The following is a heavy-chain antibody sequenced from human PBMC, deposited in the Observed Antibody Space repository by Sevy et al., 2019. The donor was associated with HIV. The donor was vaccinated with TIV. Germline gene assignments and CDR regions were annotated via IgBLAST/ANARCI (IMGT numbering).Heavy chain of an antibody. CDR2: ISSGSSI. J-gene: IGHJ3*02. Sequence: GGSLRLSCVASGFTFSNYEMNWVRQAPGKGLEWVSYISSGSSIYYADSVKGRFSISRDNAKNSLFLQVNSLRAEDTAVYYCARDLGSPDAFDIWGQGTMVTVSS. CDR3: ARDLGSPDAFDI. CDR1: GFTFSNYE. D-gene: IGHD1-26*01. V-gene: IGHV3-48*03.